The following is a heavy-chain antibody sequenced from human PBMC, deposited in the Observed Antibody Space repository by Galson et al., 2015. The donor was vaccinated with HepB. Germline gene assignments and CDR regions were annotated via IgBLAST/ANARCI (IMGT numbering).Heavy chain of an antibody. Sequence: SLRLSCAASGFTFSSYAMHWVRQAPGKGLEWVAVISYDGSNKYYADSVKGRFTISRDNSKNTLYLQMNSLRAEDTAVYYCARRSSRNYYYYYMGVWGKGTTVTVSS. CDR1: GFTFSSYA. D-gene: IGHD2-2*01. CDR3: ARRSSRNYYYYYMGV. CDR2: ISYDGSNK. V-gene: IGHV3-30-3*01. J-gene: IGHJ6*03.